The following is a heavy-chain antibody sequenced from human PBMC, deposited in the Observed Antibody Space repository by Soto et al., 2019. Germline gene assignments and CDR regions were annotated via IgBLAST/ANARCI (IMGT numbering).Heavy chain of an antibody. CDR1: GFTFSSYG. CDR3: ARDVDTAMGPFDY. V-gene: IGHV3-33*01. D-gene: IGHD5-18*01. Sequence: PVGSLRLSCAASGFTFSSYGMHWVRQAPGKGLEWVAVIWYDGSNKYYADSVKGRFTISRDNSKNTLYLQMNSLRAEDTAVYYCARDVDTAMGPFDYWGQGTLVTVSS. J-gene: IGHJ4*02. CDR2: IWYDGSNK.